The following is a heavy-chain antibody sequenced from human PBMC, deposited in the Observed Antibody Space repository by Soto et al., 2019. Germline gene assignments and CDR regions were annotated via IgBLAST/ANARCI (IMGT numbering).Heavy chain of an antibody. D-gene: IGHD6-13*01. V-gene: IGHV1-2*02. CDR2: INPNSGGT. CDR1: GYTFTGYY. J-gene: IGHJ6*02. Sequence: ASVKVSCKASGYTFTGYYMHWVRQAPGQGLEWMGWINPNSGGTNYAQKFQGRVTMTRDTSISTAYMELSRLRSDDTAVYYCSTEERTGRGYYYGMDVWGQGTTVTVSS. CDR3: STEERTGRGYYYGMDV.